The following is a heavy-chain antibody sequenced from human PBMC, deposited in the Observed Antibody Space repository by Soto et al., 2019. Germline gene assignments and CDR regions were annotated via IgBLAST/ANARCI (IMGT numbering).Heavy chain of an antibody. Sequence: SETLSLTCTVSGGSVSSGSYYWSWIRQPPGKGLEWIGYIYYSGSTNYNPSLKSRVTISVDTSKNQFSLKLSSVTAADTAVYYCARAKYGSGSYYNHNWFDPWGQGTLVTVSS. J-gene: IGHJ5*02. CDR2: IYYSGST. D-gene: IGHD3-10*01. CDR3: ARAKYGSGSYYNHNWFDP. CDR1: GGSVSSGSYY. V-gene: IGHV4-61*01.